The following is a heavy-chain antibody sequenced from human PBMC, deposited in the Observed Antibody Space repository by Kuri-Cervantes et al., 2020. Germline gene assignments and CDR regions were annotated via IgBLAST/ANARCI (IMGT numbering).Heavy chain of an antibody. D-gene: IGHD6-13*01. CDR1: GGSISSSSYY. CDR2: IYYSGST. CDR3: ARDLQSRAEYYYYYGMDV. J-gene: IGHJ6*02. V-gene: IGHV4-39*07. Sequence: SETLSLTCTVSGGSISSSSYYWGWIRQPPGKGLEWIGSIYYSGSTYYNPSLKSRVTISVDTSKNQFSLKVSSVTAADTAVYYCARDLQSRAEYYYYYGMDVWGQGTTVTVSS.